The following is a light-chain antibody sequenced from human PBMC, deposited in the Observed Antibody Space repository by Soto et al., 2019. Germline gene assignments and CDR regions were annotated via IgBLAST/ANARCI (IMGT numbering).Light chain of an antibody. Sequence: QPVLTQSSSASASLGSSGKHTCTLSSGHSSYIIAWHQQQPGKAPRYLMKLEVSGSYNKGSGVPDRFSGSSSGADRYLTISNLQFEDESDYYCVTWDNNILVFGGVTKLTVL. CDR1: SGHSSYI. CDR2: LEVSGSY. CDR3: VTWDNNILV. V-gene: IGLV4-60*02. J-gene: IGLJ2*01.